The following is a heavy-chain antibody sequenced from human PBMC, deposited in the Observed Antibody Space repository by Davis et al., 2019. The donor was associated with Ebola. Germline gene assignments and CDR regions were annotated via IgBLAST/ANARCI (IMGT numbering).Heavy chain of an antibody. D-gene: IGHD2-2*01. Sequence: GESLKISCVASGFTFSGYGMHWVRQAPGRGLEWVAVIWYDGSDQYYADSVKGRFTISRDNSQNTLYLQINSLRAEDTAVYYCARATGYCSSTSCYQGYWGQGTLVTVSS. V-gene: IGHV3-33*01. J-gene: IGHJ4*02. CDR1: GFTFSGYG. CDR2: IWYDGSDQ. CDR3: ARATGYCSSTSCYQGY.